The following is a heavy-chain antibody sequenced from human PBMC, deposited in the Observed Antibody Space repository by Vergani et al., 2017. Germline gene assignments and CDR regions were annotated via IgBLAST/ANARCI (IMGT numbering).Heavy chain of an antibody. D-gene: IGHD6-19*01. CDR3: ARHRPYVPGIAVAGTQGDY. CDR1: GYTFTGYY. V-gene: IGHV1-2*02. CDR2: INPNSGGT. Sequence: QVQLVQSGAEVKKPGASVKVSCKASGYTFTGYYMHWVRQAPGQGLGWMGWINPNSGGTNYAQKFQGRVTMTRDTSIRPAYMELRRLRSDDTAVYYCARHRPYVPGIAVAGTQGDYWGQGTLVTVSS. J-gene: IGHJ4*02.